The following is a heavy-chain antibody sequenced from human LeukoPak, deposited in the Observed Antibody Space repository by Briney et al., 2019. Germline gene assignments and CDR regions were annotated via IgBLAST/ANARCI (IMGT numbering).Heavy chain of an antibody. CDR1: GFTFSNYW. V-gene: IGHV3-7*01. J-gene: IGHJ4*02. D-gene: IGHD1-14*01. CDR3: ARVRGGGFRTADS. Sequence: PGGSLRLSCAAAGFTFSNYWMNWVRQAPGKGLEWVANIEQDGSEKYYVDSVKGRFTISRDNSKNTLFLQMNSLRGEDTAMYYCARVRGGGFRTADSWGQGTLVTVAS. CDR2: IEQDGSEK.